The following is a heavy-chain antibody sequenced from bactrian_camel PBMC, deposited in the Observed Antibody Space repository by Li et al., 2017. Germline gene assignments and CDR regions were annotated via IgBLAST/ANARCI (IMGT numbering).Heavy chain of an antibody. CDR1: GFSFDESG. J-gene: IGHJ4*01. Sequence: DVQLVESGGGSVQAGGSLRLSCPASGFSFDESGMEWYRQAPGNECELVSTSDTDGSTYYADSVKGRFIISHDNAKNTVYLQMNSLKPEDTAVYYCAADATISSVLGARIDMLGPRSGQGTQVTVS. CDR2: TSDTDGST. D-gene: IGHD4*01. V-gene: IGHV3S66*01.